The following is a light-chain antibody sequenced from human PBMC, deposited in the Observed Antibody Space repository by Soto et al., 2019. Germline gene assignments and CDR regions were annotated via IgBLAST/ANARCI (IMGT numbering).Light chain of an antibody. V-gene: IGLV2-14*03. Sequence: QSVLTQPASVSGSPGQSITISCTGTSSDVVGYNYVSWYQHHPGKAPKLMIYDVSNRPSGVSNRFSGSKSGNTASLTISGLQPEDEADYYCSSYTTSNTRQIVFGTGTKVPV. J-gene: IGLJ1*01. CDR3: SSYTTSNTRQIV. CDR1: SSDVVGYNY. CDR2: DVS.